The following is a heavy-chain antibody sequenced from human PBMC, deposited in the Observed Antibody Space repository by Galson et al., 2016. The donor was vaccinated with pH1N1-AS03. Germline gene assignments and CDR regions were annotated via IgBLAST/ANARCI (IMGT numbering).Heavy chain of an antibody. CDR2: MYPANFDT. V-gene: IGHV5-51*01. Sequence: QSGAEVKKPGESLEISCKASAYTFANYWIVWVRQMPGKGLEWMGIMYPANFDTRYSPPFQGHVTISADTSINTAYLQWSSLRASDTAMYYCARRISVTGREFDSWGQGTLVTVSS. CDR3: ARRISVTGREFDS. CDR1: AYTFANYW. J-gene: IGHJ5*01. D-gene: IGHD6-19*01.